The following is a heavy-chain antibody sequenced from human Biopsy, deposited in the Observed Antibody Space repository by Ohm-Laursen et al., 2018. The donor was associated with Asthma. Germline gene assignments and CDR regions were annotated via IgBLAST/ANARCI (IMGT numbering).Heavy chain of an antibody. CDR1: GYNFISFA. CDR2: VNTGNGDT. D-gene: IGHD3-9*01. V-gene: IGHV1-3*04. CDR3: ARTYYDFLTGQVNDAFAT. Sequence: ASVKVSCKASGYNFISFAIHWVRQAPGQRLEWMGWVNTGNGDTKYSQKFQGRVTITRDTSASTAYMDLSSLRSEDTAVYYCARTYYDFLTGQVNDAFATWGQGTMVTVSS. J-gene: IGHJ3*02.